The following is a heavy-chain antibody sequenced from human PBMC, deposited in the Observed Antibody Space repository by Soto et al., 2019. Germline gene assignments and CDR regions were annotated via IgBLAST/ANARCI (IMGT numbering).Heavy chain of an antibody. V-gene: IGHV3-30*18. CDR2: ISYDGSNK. D-gene: IGHD6-13*01. CDR1: GFTFSSYG. CDR3: AKDSSSWGLIYNWFDP. J-gene: IGHJ5*02. Sequence: GGSLRLSCAASGFTFSSYGMHXARQAPGKGLEWVAVISYDGSNKYYADSVKGRFTISRDNSKNTLYLQMNSLRAEDTAVYYCAKDSSSWGLIYNWFDPWGQGTLVTVSS.